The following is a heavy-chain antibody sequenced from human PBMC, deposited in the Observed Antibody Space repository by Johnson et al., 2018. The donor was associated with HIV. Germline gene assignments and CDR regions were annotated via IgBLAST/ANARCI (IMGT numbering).Heavy chain of an antibody. CDR2: IRYDGSNK. Sequence: QVQLVESGGGVVQPGGSLRLSCAASGFTFSSYGMHWVCQAPGKGLEWVAFIRYDGSNKYYGDSVKGRLTISRDNSKNTLYLQMNSLRAEDTAMYYCAKDRVDTAMVVNAFDIWGQGTMVSVSS. D-gene: IGHD5-18*01. J-gene: IGHJ3*02. CDR1: GFTFSSYG. CDR3: AKDRVDTAMVVNAFDI. V-gene: IGHV3-30*02.